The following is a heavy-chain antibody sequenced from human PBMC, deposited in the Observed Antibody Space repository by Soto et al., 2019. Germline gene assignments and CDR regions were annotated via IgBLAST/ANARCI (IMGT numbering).Heavy chain of an antibody. Sequence: QVQLVQSGAEVKKPGASVKVSCKSSGYTFTSYGISWVRQAPGQGLEWMGWISAHTGNKKYAQKLQGRVSMTTDTSTSTAYMELRSLRSDDTAVYYCARDLGQRLFDYWGQGTLVTVSS. D-gene: IGHD6-25*01. J-gene: IGHJ4*02. CDR3: ARDLGQRLFDY. CDR1: GYTFTSYG. V-gene: IGHV1-18*01. CDR2: ISAHTGNK.